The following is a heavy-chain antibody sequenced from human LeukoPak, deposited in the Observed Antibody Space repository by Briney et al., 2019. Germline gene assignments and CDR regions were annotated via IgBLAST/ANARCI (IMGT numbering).Heavy chain of an antibody. Sequence: SETLSLTCTVSGGSISSGDYYWSWIRQPPGKGPEWIGYIYYSGSTYYNPSLKSRVTISVDTSKNQFSLKLSSVTAADTAVYYCARGPNFEYYDFWSGYSDYWGQGTLVTVSS. CDR3: ARGPNFEYYDFWSGYSDY. CDR1: GGSISSGDYY. D-gene: IGHD3-3*01. J-gene: IGHJ4*02. V-gene: IGHV4-30-4*08. CDR2: IYYSGST.